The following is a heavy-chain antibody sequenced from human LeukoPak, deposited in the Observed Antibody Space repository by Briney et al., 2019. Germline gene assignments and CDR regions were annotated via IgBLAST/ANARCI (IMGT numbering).Heavy chain of an antibody. CDR1: GGSISSYY. Sequence: SETLPLTCTVSGGSISSYYWGWIRQPPGKGLEWIGYIYYSGSTNYNPSLKSRVTISVDTSKNQFSLKLSSVTAADTAVYYCARDSSYSGSYYDQANYFDYWGQGTLVTVSS. CDR2: IYYSGST. CDR3: ARDSSYSGSYYDQANYFDY. V-gene: IGHV4-59*12. J-gene: IGHJ4*02. D-gene: IGHD1-26*01.